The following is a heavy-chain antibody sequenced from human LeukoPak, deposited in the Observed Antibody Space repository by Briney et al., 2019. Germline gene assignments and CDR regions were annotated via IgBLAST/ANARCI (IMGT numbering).Heavy chain of an antibody. V-gene: IGHV4-59*01. Sequence: SETLSLTCTVSGGSISSYYCSWIRQPPGKGLEWIGYMYNSGSTNYNPSLKSRVTISVDTSKNQFSLKLSSVTAADTAVYYCALAARRSASFDYWGQGTVVTVSS. CDR3: ALAARRSASFDY. CDR1: GGSISSYY. CDR2: MYNSGST. D-gene: IGHD6-6*01. J-gene: IGHJ4*02.